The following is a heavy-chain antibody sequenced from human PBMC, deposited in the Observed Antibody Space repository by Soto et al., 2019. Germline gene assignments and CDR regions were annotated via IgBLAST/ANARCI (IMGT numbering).Heavy chain of an antibody. D-gene: IGHD6-6*01. CDR1: GFTFSSYE. V-gene: IGHV3-48*03. CDR2: ISSSGSTI. J-gene: IGHJ4*02. CDR3: ASPNRIAARRGLLY. Sequence: PGGSLRLSCAASGFTFSSYEMNWVRQAPGKGLEWVSYISSSGSTIYYADSVKGRFTISRDNAKNSLYLQMNSLRTEDTAVYYCASPNRIAARRGLLYWGQGTLVTVSS.